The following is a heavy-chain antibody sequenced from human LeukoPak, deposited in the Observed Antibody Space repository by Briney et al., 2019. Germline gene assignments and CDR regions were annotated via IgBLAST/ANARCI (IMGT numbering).Heavy chain of an antibody. D-gene: IGHD6-13*01. Sequence: VASVKVSCKASGGTFSSYAISWVRQAPGQGVEWMGRIIPIFGTANYAQKFQGRVTITTDESTSTAYMELSSLRSEDTAVYYCARSRIAAAGISFGYWGQGTLVTVSS. J-gene: IGHJ4*02. CDR1: GGTFSSYA. CDR3: ARSRIAAAGISFGY. CDR2: IIPIFGTA. V-gene: IGHV1-69*05.